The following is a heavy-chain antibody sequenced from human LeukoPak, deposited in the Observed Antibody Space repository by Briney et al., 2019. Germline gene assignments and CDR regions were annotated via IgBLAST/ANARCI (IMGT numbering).Heavy chain of an antibody. CDR2: IYPNSGGT. J-gene: IGHJ6*03. Sequence: GASVKVSFKASGYTFTGYYMHWVRQAPGQGLEWMGWIYPNSGGTNYAQKFQGRVTVTRDTSISTAYMELSRLRSDDTAVYYCAREAYDSGNFRTDYYYMDVWGIWTTATVSS. CDR1: GYTFTGYY. V-gene: IGHV1-2*02. D-gene: IGHD3-10*01. CDR3: AREAYDSGNFRTDYYYMDV.